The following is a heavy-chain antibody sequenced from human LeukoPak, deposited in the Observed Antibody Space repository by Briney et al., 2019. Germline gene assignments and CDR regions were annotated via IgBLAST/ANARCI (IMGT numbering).Heavy chain of an antibody. J-gene: IGHJ5*02. CDR2: ISSSGSTI. CDR3: ARDLRKDYGDYVLHWFDP. Sequence: GGSLRLSCAASGFTFRDYYMSWIRQAPGKGLEWGSYISSSGSTIYYADSVKGRFTISRDNAKNSLYLQMNSMRAEDTAVYYCARDLRKDYGDYVLHWFDPWGQGTLVTVSS. D-gene: IGHD4-17*01. CDR1: GFTFRDYY. V-gene: IGHV3-11*01.